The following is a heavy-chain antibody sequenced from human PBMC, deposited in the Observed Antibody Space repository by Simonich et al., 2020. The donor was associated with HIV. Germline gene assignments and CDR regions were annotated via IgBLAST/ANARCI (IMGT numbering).Heavy chain of an antibody. V-gene: IGHV4-34*01. D-gene: IGHD4-4*01. CDR3: ATTINYEDAFDI. J-gene: IGHJ3*02. CDR1: GGSFSGYY. Sequence: QVQLQQWGAGLLKPSETLSLTCAVYGGSFSGYYWSWIRQPPGKGLERIGEINHSGSTNYNPSLKSRVTISVDTSKNQFSLKLSSVTAADTAVYYCATTINYEDAFDIWGQGTMVTVSS. CDR2: INHSGST.